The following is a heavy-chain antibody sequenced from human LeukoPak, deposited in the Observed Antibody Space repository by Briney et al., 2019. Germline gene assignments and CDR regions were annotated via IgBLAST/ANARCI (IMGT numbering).Heavy chain of an antibody. CDR3: ARGTYYYDSSGRKYFDY. D-gene: IGHD3-22*01. CDR2: ISSSSSTI. Sequence: PGGSLRLSCAASGFTFSSYSMNWVRQAPGKGLEWVSYISSSSSTIYYADSVKGRFTISRDNAKNSLYLQMNSLRAEDTAVYYCARGTYYYDSSGRKYFDYWGQGILVTVSS. J-gene: IGHJ4*02. CDR1: GFTFSSYS. V-gene: IGHV3-48*01.